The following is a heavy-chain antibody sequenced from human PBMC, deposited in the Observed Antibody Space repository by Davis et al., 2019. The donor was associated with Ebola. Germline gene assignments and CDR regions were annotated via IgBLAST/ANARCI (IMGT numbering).Heavy chain of an antibody. D-gene: IGHD3-3*01. CDR2: ISGSGGST. V-gene: IGHV3-23*01. Sequence: PGGSLRLSCAGSDFNFDSYSMNWVRQAPGKGLEWVSAISGSGGSTYYADSVKGRFTISRDNSKKTLYLQMNSLRAEDTAVYYCAKSGLSFGVVKYHYGMDVWGKGTTVTVSS. CDR1: DFNFDSYS. J-gene: IGHJ6*04. CDR3: AKSGLSFGVVKYHYGMDV.